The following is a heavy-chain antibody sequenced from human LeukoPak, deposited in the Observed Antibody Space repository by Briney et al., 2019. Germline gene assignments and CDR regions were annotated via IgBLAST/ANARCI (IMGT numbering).Heavy chain of an antibody. V-gene: IGHV3-7*01. CDR3: ARGPRYCTNGVCYTSTDNWFDP. Sequence: GGSLRLSCAASGFTLSSYWMSWVRQAPGKGLEWVANIKQDGNEKYYVDSVKGRSTISRDNAKNSLYLQMNSLRAEDTAVYYCARGPRYCTNGVCYTSTDNWFDPWGQGTLVTVSS. CDR1: GFTLSSYW. J-gene: IGHJ5*02. D-gene: IGHD2-8*01. CDR2: IKQDGNEK.